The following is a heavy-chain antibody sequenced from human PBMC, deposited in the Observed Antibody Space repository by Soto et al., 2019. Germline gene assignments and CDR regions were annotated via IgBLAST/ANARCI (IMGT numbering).Heavy chain of an antibody. V-gene: IGHV3-15*07. CDR3: TGSSSSWFAGDY. Sequence: SVSNAWMNWVRQAPGKGLEWVGRIKSKTDGGTTDCAAPVKGRFTISRDDSKNTLYLQMNSLKTEDTAVYYCTGSSSSWFAGDYWGQGTLVTVSS. D-gene: IGHD6-6*01. J-gene: IGHJ4*02. CDR2: IKSKTDGGTT. CDR1: SVSNAW.